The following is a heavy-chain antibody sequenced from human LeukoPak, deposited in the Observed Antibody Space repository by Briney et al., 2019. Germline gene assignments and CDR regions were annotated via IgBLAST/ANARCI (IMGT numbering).Heavy chain of an antibody. D-gene: IGHD3-3*02. Sequence: GGSLRLSCAASGFTFGSYAMTWVRPAPGKGRTWVSSIFGSGDSTYYTDSVKGRFTISRDNSKNTVYLQTNNLRVEDTATYYCAKYRDIFPTPPDCWGQGTLVTVSS. CDR3: AKYRDIFPTPPDC. CDR1: GFTFGSYA. V-gene: IGHV3-23*01. CDR2: IFGSGDST. J-gene: IGHJ4*02.